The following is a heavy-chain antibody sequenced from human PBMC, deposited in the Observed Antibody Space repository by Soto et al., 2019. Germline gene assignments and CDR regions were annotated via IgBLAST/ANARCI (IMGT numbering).Heavy chain of an antibody. CDR1: GYTLTELS. CDR2: FDPEDGET. J-gene: IGHJ3*02. V-gene: IGHV1-24*01. Sequence: ASVKVSCKVSGYTLTELSMHWVRQAPGKGLEWMAGFDPEDGETIYAQKFQGRVTMTEDTSTDTAYMELSSLRSEDTAVYYCVEARVVRGADPDAFDIWGQGTMVTVSS. D-gene: IGHD1-26*01. CDR3: VEARVVRGADPDAFDI.